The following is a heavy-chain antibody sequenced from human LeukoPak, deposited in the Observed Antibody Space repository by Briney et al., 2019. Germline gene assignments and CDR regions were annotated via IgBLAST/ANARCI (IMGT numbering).Heavy chain of an antibody. J-gene: IGHJ4*02. Sequence: GRSLRLSCAASGFTFSNYGMNWVRQAPGKGLEWVAAIWYDGSQKYYPDTVKGRFTISRDNSKNTLYLQMNSLRAEDTAVYYCARVGPRDYFDYWGQGTLVTVSS. V-gene: IGHV3-33*01. CDR1: GFTFSNYG. D-gene: IGHD2-15*01. CDR2: IWYDGSQK. CDR3: ARVGPRDYFDY.